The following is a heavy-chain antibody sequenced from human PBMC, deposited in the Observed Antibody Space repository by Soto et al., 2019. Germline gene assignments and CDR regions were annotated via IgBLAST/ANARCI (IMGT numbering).Heavy chain of an antibody. J-gene: IGHJ4*02. CDR1: GGTFSSYA. V-gene: IGHV1-69*13. CDR2: IIPIFGTA. CDR3: ARDPVEYDSSGYYYFDY. D-gene: IGHD3-22*01. Sequence: SVKVSCKASGGTFSSYAISWVRQAPGQGLEWMGGIIPIFGTANYAQKFQGRVTITADESTSTAYMELSSLRSEDTAVYYCARDPVEYDSSGYYYFDYWGQGTMVTVYS.